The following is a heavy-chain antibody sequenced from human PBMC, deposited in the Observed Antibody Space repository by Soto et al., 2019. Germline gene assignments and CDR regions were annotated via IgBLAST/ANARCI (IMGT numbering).Heavy chain of an antibody. D-gene: IGHD6-13*01. Sequence: QVQLVESGGGVVQPGRSLRLSCAASGFTFSSYGMHWVRQAPGKGLEWVAVISYDGSNKYYADSVKGRFTISRDNSKNTLCLQMNSLRAEDTAVYYCAKDLAYSSSWYNYYYGMDVWGQGTTVTVSS. J-gene: IGHJ6*02. V-gene: IGHV3-30*18. CDR2: ISYDGSNK. CDR3: AKDLAYSSSWYNYYYGMDV. CDR1: GFTFSSYG.